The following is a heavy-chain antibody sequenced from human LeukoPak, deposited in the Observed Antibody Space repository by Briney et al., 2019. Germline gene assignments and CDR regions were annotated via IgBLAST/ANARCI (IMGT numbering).Heavy chain of an antibody. CDR2: IYHSGST. D-gene: IGHD3-22*01. J-gene: IGHJ3*02. Sequence: SETLSLTCTVSGYSISSGYYWGWIRQPPGKGLEWIGSIYHSGSTYYNPSLKSRVTTSVDTSKNQFSLKLSSVTAADTAVYYCARYYYDSSGYYGGSAFDIWGQGTMVTVSS. CDR3: ARYYYDSSGYYGGSAFDI. V-gene: IGHV4-38-2*02. CDR1: GYSISSGYY.